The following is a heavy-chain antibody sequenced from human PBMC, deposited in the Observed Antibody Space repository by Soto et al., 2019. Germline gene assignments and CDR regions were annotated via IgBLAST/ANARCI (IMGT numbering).Heavy chain of an antibody. D-gene: IGHD3-22*01. V-gene: IGHV4-31*03. CDR3: AREGYYDSSGYYPVDY. CDR2: IYYSGST. J-gene: IGHJ4*02. CDR1: GGSISSGGYY. Sequence: PSETLSLTCTVSGGSISSGGYYWSWIRQHPGKGLEWIGYIYYSGSTYYNPSLKSRVTISVDTSKNQFSLKLSSVTAADTAVYYCAREGYYDSSGYYPVDYWGQGTLVTV.